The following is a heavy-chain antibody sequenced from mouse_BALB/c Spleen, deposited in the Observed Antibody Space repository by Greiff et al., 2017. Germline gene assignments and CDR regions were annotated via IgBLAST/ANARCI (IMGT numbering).Heavy chain of an antibody. CDR1: GYSFTGYF. CDR2: INPYNGDT. D-gene: IGHD2-14*01. V-gene: IGHV1-20*02. J-gene: IGHJ4*01. CDR3: AREALRYDKRVYAMDY. Sequence: EVQLQQSGPELVKPGASVKISCKASGYSFTGYFMNWVMQSHGKSLEWIGRINPYNGDTFYNQKFKGKATLTVDKSSSTAHMELRSLASEDSAVYYCAREALRYDKRVYAMDYWGQGTSVTVSS.